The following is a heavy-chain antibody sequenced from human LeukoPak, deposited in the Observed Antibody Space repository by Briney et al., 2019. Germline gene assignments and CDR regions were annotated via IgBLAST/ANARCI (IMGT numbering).Heavy chain of an antibody. CDR3: ARRKGGPHYGLDV. V-gene: IGHV3-9*01. CDR2: ISWNSGSI. CDR1: GFTFDDYA. D-gene: IGHD1-14*01. Sequence: GGSLRLSCAASGFTFDDYAMHWVRQAPGKGLEWVSGISWNSGSIGYADSVKGRFTISRDNAKNSLYLQMDSLSDEDTAVYYCARRKGGPHYGLDVWGQGTTVTVSS. J-gene: IGHJ6*02.